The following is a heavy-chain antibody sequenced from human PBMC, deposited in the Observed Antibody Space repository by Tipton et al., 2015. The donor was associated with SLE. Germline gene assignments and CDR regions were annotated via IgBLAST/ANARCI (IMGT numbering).Heavy chain of an antibody. V-gene: IGHV4-4*02. J-gene: IGHJ4*02. D-gene: IGHD3-22*01. Sequence: TLSLTCGVSGGSISSTNRWNWVRQSPGKGLEWIGEIYHSGNTKYNPSLRSRVTMSVDTSKNHFSLKLSSVAAADTAVYYCARHYGSGYFLPYYFDYWGQGTQVTVSS. CDR3: ARHYGSGYFLPYYFDY. CDR1: GGSISSTNR. CDR2: IYHSGNT.